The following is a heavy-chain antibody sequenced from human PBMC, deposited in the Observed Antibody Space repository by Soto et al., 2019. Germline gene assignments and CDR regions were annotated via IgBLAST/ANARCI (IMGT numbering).Heavy chain of an antibody. J-gene: IGHJ4*02. D-gene: IGHD3-22*01. CDR1: GYTFTSNA. CDR2: INAGNGNT. V-gene: IGHV1-3*01. Sequence: QVQLVQSGAEVKKPGASVKISCKASGYTFTSNAMHWVRQAPGQRLEWMGWINAGNGNTKYSQKFQGRVTITRDTAATTAYRELSNLTSEDTAVDYCAREGYDSSRYPYGYWGQGTLVTGSS. CDR3: AREGYDSSRYPYGY.